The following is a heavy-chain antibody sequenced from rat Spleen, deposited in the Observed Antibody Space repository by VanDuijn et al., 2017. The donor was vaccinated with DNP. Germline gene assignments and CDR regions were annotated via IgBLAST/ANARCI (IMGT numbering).Heavy chain of an antibody. D-gene: IGHD1-11*01. CDR3: ATFEGRDA. J-gene: IGHJ4*01. CDR1: GFTFSDYN. CDR2: IIYDGSRT. V-gene: IGHV5S10*01. Sequence: EVQLVESGGGLVQPGRSLKLSCVSSGFTFSDYNMAWVRQAPKKGLEWVATIIYDGSRTYYRDSVKGRFTMSRDKAKSTLYLEMDSLRSEDTATYYCATFEGRDAWGQGTSVTVSS.